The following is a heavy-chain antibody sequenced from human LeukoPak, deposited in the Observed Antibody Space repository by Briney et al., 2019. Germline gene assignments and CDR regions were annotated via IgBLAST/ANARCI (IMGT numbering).Heavy chain of an antibody. D-gene: IGHD3-16*02. CDR3: ARDHLDYVWGSYRPGYFDY. Sequence: SVKVSCKASGGTFSSYAISWVRQAPGQGLEWMGRIIPILGIANYAQKFQGRVTITADKSASTAYMELSSLRSEDTAVYYCARDHLDYVWGSYRPGYFDYWGQGTLVTVSS. J-gene: IGHJ4*02. V-gene: IGHV1-69*04. CDR2: IIPILGIA. CDR1: GGTFSSYA.